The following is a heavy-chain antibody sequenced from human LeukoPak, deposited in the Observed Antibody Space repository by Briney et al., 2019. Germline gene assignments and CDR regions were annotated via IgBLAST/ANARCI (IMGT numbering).Heavy chain of an antibody. V-gene: IGHV4-39*01. CDR2: ISYSGNA. J-gene: IGHJ4*02. D-gene: IGHD4-11*01. CDR1: GASIITTNYY. Sequence: PSETLSLTCTVSGASIITTNYYWSWIRQPPGKGLEWIGSISYSGNAYYNPSLRSRLSISMDASKNQFSLKVRSVTAADTAVYYCARNLGQTWGTVTTDLWYFDHWGQGTLVPVSS. CDR3: ARNLGQTWGTVTTDLWYFDH.